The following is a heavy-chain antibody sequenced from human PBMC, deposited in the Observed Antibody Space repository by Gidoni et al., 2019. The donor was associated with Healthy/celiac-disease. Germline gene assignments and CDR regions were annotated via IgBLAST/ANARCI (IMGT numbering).Heavy chain of an antibody. J-gene: IGHJ5*02. CDR2: IIPILGIA. D-gene: IGHD3-22*01. CDR3: ARENVVVIMPWWFDP. CDR1: GGTFSSYA. V-gene: IGHV1-69*04. Sequence: QVQLVQSGAAVKKPGSSVKVSCKASGGTFSSYAISWVRQAPGQGLEWMGRIIPILGIANYAQKFQGRVTITADKSTSTAYMELSSLRSEDTAVYYCARENVVVIMPWWFDPWGQGTLVTVSS.